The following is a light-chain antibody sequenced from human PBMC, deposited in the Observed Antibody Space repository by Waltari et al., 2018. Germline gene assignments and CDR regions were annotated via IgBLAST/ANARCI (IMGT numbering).Light chain of an antibody. CDR2: KAS. CDR3: QQYFSGCT. J-gene: IGKJ2*02. Sequence: DIQMTQSPSTLSASVGDRVTITCRASQSIVSWVAWYQQKPGKAPKLLIDKASSLQSAVPSTFSGSGSGTDFTLTISSLQPDDFATYYCQQYFSGCTFGQGTNPEIK. V-gene: IGKV1-5*03. CDR1: QSIVSW.